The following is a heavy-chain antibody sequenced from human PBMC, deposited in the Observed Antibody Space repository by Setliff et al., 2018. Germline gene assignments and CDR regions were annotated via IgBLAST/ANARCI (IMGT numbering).Heavy chain of an antibody. V-gene: IGHV4-39*07. J-gene: IGHJ3*02. CDR2: IYYSGST. CDR3: ARGSAVTMIVVVTHDAFDI. CDR1: GGSISSSGYY. D-gene: IGHD3-22*01. Sequence: SETLSLTCTVSGGSISSSGYYWGWIRQPPGKGLEWIGSIYYSGSTYYNPSLKSRVTISVDTSKSQFSLKLSSVTAAGTAVYYCARGSAVTMIVVVTHDAFDIWGQGTMVTVSS.